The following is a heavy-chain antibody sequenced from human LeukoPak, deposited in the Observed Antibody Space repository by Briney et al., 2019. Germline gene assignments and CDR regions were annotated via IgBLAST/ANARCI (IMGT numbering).Heavy chain of an antibody. J-gene: IGHJ5*02. CDR1: GFTFSSYS. CDR2: ISSSSSYI. CDR3: ARAKPPIAARPRPVWFDP. V-gene: IGHV3-21*01. D-gene: IGHD6-6*01. Sequence: GGSLRLSCAASGFTFSSYSMNWVRQAPGKGLEWVSSISSSSSYIYYADSVKGRFTISRDNAKNSLYLQMNSLRAEDTAVYYCARAKPPIAARPRPVWFDPWGQGTLVTVSS.